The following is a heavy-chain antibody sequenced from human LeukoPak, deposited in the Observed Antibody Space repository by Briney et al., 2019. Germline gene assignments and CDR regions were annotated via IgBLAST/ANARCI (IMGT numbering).Heavy chain of an antibody. CDR2: ISSSGRTI. J-gene: IGHJ4*02. Sequence: PGGSLRLSCTVSGFTFSSYEMNWVRQAQGKGLEWVSYISSSGRTIYYEDSVQDRFTISRDNHKQSLYLQMNSLRAEDTAVYYCASTGWQDGPLRYGGQGTLVTVSS. CDR3: ASTGWQDGPLRY. D-gene: IGHD5-24*01. CDR1: GFTFSSYE. V-gene: IGHV3-48*03.